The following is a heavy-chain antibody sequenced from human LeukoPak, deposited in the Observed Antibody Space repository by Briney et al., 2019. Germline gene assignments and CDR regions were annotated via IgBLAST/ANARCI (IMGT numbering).Heavy chain of an antibody. CDR2: IYYSGST. Sequence: PSETLSLTCAVSGGSISSGGYSWSWIRQPPGKGLEWIGYIYYSGSTYYNPSLKSRVTISVDTSKNQFSLKLSSVTAADTAVYYCARNDIVATAFDYWGQGTLVTVSS. D-gene: IGHD5-12*01. CDR1: GGSISSGGYS. V-gene: IGHV4-30-4*07. CDR3: ARNDIVATAFDY. J-gene: IGHJ4*02.